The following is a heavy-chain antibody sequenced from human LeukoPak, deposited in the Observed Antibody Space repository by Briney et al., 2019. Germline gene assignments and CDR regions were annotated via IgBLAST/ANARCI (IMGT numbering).Heavy chain of an antibody. CDR3: ARGKWELLLALYYFDY. D-gene: IGHD1-26*01. Sequence: ASVKVSCKASGYTFTGYYMHWVRQAPGQGLEWMGWINPNSGGTNYAQKFQGRVTMTRDTSISTAYMELSRLRSDDTAVYYCARGKWELLLALYYFDYWGQGTLVTVSS. J-gene: IGHJ4*02. CDR1: GYTFTGYY. CDR2: INPNSGGT. V-gene: IGHV1-2*02.